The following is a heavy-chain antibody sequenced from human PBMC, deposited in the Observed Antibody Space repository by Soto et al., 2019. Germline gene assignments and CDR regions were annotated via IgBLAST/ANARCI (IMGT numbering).Heavy chain of an antibody. CDR2: ISSRSSTI. CDR3: VRDYVMDV. J-gene: IGHJ6*02. V-gene: IGHV3-48*04. D-gene: IGHD3-10*02. Sequence: LRLSCAASGFSFSTYNMNWVRQAPGRGLEWVSYISSRSSTIYHADSVKGRFTISRDNAKNSLYLQMNSLRAEDTAVYYCVRDYVMDVWGQGTTVTVSS. CDR1: GFSFSTYN.